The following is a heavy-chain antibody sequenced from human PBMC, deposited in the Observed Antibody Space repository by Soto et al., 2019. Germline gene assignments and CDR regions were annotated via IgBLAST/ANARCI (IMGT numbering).Heavy chain of an antibody. CDR2: IWYDGSNK. V-gene: IGHV3-33*01. CDR1: GFTFSSYG. CDR3: ARQGVGAAFDY. D-gene: IGHD1-26*01. Sequence: GGSLRLSCAASGFTFSSYGMHWVRQAPGKGLEWVAVIWYDGSNKYYADSVKGRFTISRDNSKNTLYLQMNSLRAEDTAVYYCARQGVGAAFDYWGQGTLVTVSS. J-gene: IGHJ4*02.